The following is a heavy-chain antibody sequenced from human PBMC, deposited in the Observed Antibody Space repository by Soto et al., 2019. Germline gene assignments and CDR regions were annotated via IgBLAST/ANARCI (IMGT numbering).Heavy chain of an antibody. CDR3: ARGVPGHYATDV. J-gene: IGHJ6*02. CDR2: IKGDESTT. Sequence: EVQLVESGGGLVQPGGSLRLSCAASEFTFSNYWMHWVRQAPGKGLVWVSRIKGDESTTNYADSVKGRFTISRDKAKNTLYLQMNSVRAEDTGVYYCARGVPGHYATDVWGQGTTVTVSS. CDR1: EFTFSNYW. V-gene: IGHV3-74*01.